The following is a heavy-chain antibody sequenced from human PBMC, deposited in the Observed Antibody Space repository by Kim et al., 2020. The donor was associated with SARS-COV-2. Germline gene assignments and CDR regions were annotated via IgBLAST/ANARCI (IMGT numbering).Heavy chain of an antibody. CDR1: GGSISSSSYY. CDR2: IYYSGST. J-gene: IGHJ4*02. D-gene: IGHD3-22*01. V-gene: IGHV4-39*07. Sequence: SETLSLTCTVSGGSISSSSYYWGWIRQPPGKGLEWIGSIYYSGSTYYNPSLKSRVTISVDTSKNQFSLKLSSVTAADTAVYYCARTDDSTDYWGQGTLVTVSS. CDR3: ARTDDSTDY.